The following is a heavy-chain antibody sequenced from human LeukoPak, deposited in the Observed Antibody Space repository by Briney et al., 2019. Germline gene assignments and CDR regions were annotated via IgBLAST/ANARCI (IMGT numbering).Heavy chain of an antibody. Sequence: RGSLRLSCAGSGFTSSNYAMVWVRQAPGKGLDWVSGIYGDITFDADSVKGRFTIPRDYSKNTLFLQMNSLRGDDTALYYCSKALVTSPIYNWYFDLWGRGTLVTVSS. CDR2: IYGDIT. J-gene: IGHJ2*01. CDR1: GFTSSNYA. D-gene: IGHD4-11*01. V-gene: IGHV3-23*01. CDR3: SKALVTSPIYNWYFDL.